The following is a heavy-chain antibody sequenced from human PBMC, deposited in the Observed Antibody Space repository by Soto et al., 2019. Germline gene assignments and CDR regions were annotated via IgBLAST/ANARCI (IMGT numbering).Heavy chain of an antibody. CDR2: ISYDGSNK. CDR1: GFTFSSNG. D-gene: IGHD6-13*01. V-gene: IGHV3-30*18. Sequence: QVQLVESGGGVVQPGRSLRLSCAASGFTFSSNGMHWVRQAPGKGLEWVAVISYDGSNKYYADSVKGRFTISRDNSKNTLYLQMNSLRAEDTAVYYCAKPHIAAAGLYLGYFDYWGQGTLVTVSS. CDR3: AKPHIAAAGLYLGYFDY. J-gene: IGHJ4*02.